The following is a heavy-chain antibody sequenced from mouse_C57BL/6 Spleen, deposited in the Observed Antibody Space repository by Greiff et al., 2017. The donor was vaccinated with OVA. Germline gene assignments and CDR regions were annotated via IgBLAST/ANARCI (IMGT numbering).Heavy chain of an antibody. CDR1: GYTFTSYW. CDR2: IYPSDSET. V-gene: IGHV1-61*01. J-gene: IGHJ1*03. CDR3: TSSITTIVADRYFDV. D-gene: IGHD1-1*01. Sequence: QVQLQQPGAELVRPGSSVKLSCKASGYTFTSYWMDWVKQRPGQGLEWIGNIYPSDSETHYNQKFKDKATLTVDKSSSTAYMQLCSLTSEHSAVDYGTSSITTIVADRYFDVWGTGTTVTVSS.